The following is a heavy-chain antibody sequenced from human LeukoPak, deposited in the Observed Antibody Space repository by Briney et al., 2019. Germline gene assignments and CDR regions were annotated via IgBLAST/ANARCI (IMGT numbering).Heavy chain of an antibody. J-gene: IGHJ6*02. D-gene: IGHD1-1*01. V-gene: IGHV1-18*01. Sequence: ASVKVSCKASGYTFTSYGISWVRQAPGHGLEWMGWISAYNGNTNYAQKLQGRVTMTTDTSTSTAYMELRSLRSDDTAVYYCARDLIQLERRGMDVWGQGTTVTVSS. CDR2: ISAYNGNT. CDR1: GYTFTSYG. CDR3: ARDLIQLERRGMDV.